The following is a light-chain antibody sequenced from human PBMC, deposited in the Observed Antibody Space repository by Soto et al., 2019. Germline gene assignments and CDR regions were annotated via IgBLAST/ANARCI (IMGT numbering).Light chain of an antibody. CDR1: QSVSSN. V-gene: IGKV3-15*01. CDR2: GAS. Sequence: EIVMTQSPATLSVSPGERATLSCRASQSVSSNLAWYQQKPGQAPRLLIFGASTRATGIPARFSGSGSGTEFTLNISSLQSEDFAVYYCQHYNNWPPYTFGQGTKLEIK. J-gene: IGKJ2*01. CDR3: QHYNNWPPYT.